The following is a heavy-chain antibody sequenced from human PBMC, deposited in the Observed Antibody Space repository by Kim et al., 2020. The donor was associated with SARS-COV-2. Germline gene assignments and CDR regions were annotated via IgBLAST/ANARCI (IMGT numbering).Heavy chain of an antibody. V-gene: IGHV4-34*01. Sequence: SETLSLTCAVYGGSFSGYYWSWIRQPPGKGLEWIGEINHSGSTNYNPSLKSRVTISVDTSKNQFSLKLSSVTAADTAVYYCARDWFSWGQGTLVTVSS. CDR3: ARDWFS. J-gene: IGHJ5*02. D-gene: IGHD3-10*01. CDR1: GGSFSGYY. CDR2: INHSGST.